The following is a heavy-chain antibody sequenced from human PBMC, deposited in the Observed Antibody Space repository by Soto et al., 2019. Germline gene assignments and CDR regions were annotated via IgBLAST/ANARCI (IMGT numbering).Heavy chain of an antibody. CDR2: VYYSGTT. D-gene: IGHD3-22*01. V-gene: IGHV4-30-4*08. Sequence: GDCRSRIRKTPGKGLEWIGYVYYSGTTDYIPSLKSRLSMSIDKSQNQFTLKLNSVTAADTATYYCARMSICYDKWYFDLRGRRTLVTGSS. CDR1: GDC. J-gene: IGHJ2*01. CDR3: ARMSICYDKWYFDL.